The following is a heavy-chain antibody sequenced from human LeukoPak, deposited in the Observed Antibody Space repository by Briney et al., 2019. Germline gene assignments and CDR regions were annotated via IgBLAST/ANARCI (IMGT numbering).Heavy chain of an antibody. V-gene: IGHV4-34*01. CDR3: ARGRQRRIDY. CDR1: GGSFSGYY. D-gene: IGHD5-24*01. Sequence: PSETLSLTCAVSGGSFSGYYWSWIRQPPGKGLEWIGEINHSGSTNYNPSLKSRVTISVDTSKNQFSLKLSSVTAADTAVYYCARGRQRRIDYWGQGTLVTVSS. J-gene: IGHJ4*02. CDR2: INHSGST.